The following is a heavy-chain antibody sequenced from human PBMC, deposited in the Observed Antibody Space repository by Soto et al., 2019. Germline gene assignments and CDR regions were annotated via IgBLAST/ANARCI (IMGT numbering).Heavy chain of an antibody. CDR2: IFPSDSDT. Sequence: ESLKISCRTSGYKFTSSWIAWVRQMPGKGLEWMGIIFPSDSDTRYSPSFQGQVTISADRSTSTVFLQWASLKASDTAVYFCARKDKSGYFNWFDPWGQGTLVTVSS. D-gene: IGHD3-22*01. CDR3: ARKDKSGYFNWFDP. J-gene: IGHJ5*02. CDR1: GYKFTSSW. V-gene: IGHV5-51*01.